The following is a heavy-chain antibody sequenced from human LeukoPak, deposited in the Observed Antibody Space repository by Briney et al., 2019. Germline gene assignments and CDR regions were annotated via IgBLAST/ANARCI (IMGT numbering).Heavy chain of an antibody. V-gene: IGHV1-69*04. D-gene: IGHD3-22*01. CDR2: IIPILGIA. CDR3: ARAHYYDSSGYGPPPDY. Sequence: ASVKVSCKASGGTFSSYAISWVRQAPGQGLERMGRIIPILGIANYAQKFQGRVTMTRNTSISTAYMELSSLRSEDTAVYYCARAHYYDSSGYGPPPDYWGQGTLVTVSS. CDR1: GGTFSSYA. J-gene: IGHJ4*02.